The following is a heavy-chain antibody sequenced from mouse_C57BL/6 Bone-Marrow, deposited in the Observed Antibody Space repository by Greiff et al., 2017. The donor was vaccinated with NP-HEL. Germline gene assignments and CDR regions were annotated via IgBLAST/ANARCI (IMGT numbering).Heavy chain of an antibody. CDR3: ARGYYGSSYDYWYFDV. V-gene: IGHV1-26*01. Sequence: EVQLQQSGPELVKPGASVKISCKASGYTFTDYYMNWVKQSHGKSLEWIGDINPNNGGTSYNQKFKGKATLTVDKSSSTAYIELRSLTSEDSAVYYCARGYYGSSYDYWYFDVWGTGTTVTVSS. D-gene: IGHD1-1*01. J-gene: IGHJ1*03. CDR1: GYTFTDYY. CDR2: INPNNGGT.